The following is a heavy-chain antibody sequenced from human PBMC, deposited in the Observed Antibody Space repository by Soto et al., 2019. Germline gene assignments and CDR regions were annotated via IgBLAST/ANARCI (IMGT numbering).Heavy chain of an antibody. CDR2: INAGNGNT. D-gene: IGHD6-19*01. CDR1: GYTFTSYA. Sequence: ASVKVSCKASGYTFTSYAMHWVRQAPGQRLEWMGWINAGNGNTKYSQKFQGRVTITRGTSASTAYMELSSLRSEDTAVYYCASSPDSSGSLLGGFDAFDIWGQGTMVTVSS. CDR3: ASSPDSSGSLLGGFDAFDI. J-gene: IGHJ3*02. V-gene: IGHV1-3*01.